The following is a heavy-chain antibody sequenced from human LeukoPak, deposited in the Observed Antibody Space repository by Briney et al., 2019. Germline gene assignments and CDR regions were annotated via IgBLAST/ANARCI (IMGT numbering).Heavy chain of an antibody. D-gene: IGHD2-21*02. Sequence: ASVNVSCKATGYTFTNYGISWVRQAPGQGLEWMGWISTYNGNTNYAQKLQGRVSMTIDTSTSTAYMELRSLRSDDAAVYYCARDGLVTKFDPWGQGTLVTVSS. CDR1: GYTFTNYG. V-gene: IGHV1-18*01. CDR2: ISTYNGNT. CDR3: ARDGLVTKFDP. J-gene: IGHJ5*02.